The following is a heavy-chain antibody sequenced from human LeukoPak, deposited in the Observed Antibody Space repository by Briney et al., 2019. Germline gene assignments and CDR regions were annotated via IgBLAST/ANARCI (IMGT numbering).Heavy chain of an antibody. CDR3: ARGVAQYYYYYGLDV. V-gene: IGHV1-2*02. CDR2: INPNSGAT. J-gene: IGHJ6*02. D-gene: IGHD2-15*01. Sequence: ASVNVSCKASVYTFTGYYMHWVRQAPGQGLEWMGCINPNSGATNYAQKFQGRVTVTRDTSISTAYMELSRLTSDDTAVYYCARGVAQYYYYYGLDVWGQGTTVTVSS. CDR1: VYTFTGYY.